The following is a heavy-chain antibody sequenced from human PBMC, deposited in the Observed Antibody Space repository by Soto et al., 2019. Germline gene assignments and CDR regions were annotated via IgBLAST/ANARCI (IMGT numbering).Heavy chain of an antibody. CDR2: ISWNSGSI. V-gene: IGHV3-9*01. J-gene: IGHJ4*02. D-gene: IGHD2-21*01. CDR1: GFTFDDYA. Sequence: EVQLVESGGGLVQPGRSLRLSCAASGFTFDDYAMHWVRQAPGKGLEWVSGISWNSGSIGFADSVKGRFTISRDNAKNSLYLQMNCLRAEDTALYYCAKGSSGDYYFDYWGQGTLVTVSS. CDR3: AKGSSGDYYFDY.